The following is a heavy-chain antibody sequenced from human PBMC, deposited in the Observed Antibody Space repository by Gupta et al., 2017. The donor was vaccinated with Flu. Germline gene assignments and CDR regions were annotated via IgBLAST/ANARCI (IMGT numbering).Heavy chain of an antibody. CDR2: ITGSGGST. CDR3: AKALRGLGELSQANFGLDA. Sequence: EVQLLESGGDLVQPGGSLRLSCAASGFIFSDYALNWVRQAPGKGLEWVSGITGSGGSTYYADSVKGRFTISRDNSKNTLFLQMNSLRAEDTAVYYCAKALRGLGELSQANFGLDAWGQGTTVTVSS. V-gene: IGHV3-23*01. D-gene: IGHD3-16*02. J-gene: IGHJ6*02. CDR1: GFIFSDYA.